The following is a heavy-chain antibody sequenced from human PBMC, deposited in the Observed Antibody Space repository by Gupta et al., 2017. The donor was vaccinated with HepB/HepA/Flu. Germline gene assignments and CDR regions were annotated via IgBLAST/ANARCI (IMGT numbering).Heavy chain of an antibody. CDR1: GFTVSTMS. CDR3: ARDRGHYGMDV. V-gene: IGHV3-66*01. Sequence: EVQVVASGGGLLQSGGSLRLSVAVSGFTVSTMSMNWVRQAPGKGLEWISNIYSGGSTYYADSVKGRFTISRDNSKNTVYLQMNSLRGEDTGIYYCARDRGHYGMDVWGQGTTVTVSS. J-gene: IGHJ6*02. CDR2: IYSGGST.